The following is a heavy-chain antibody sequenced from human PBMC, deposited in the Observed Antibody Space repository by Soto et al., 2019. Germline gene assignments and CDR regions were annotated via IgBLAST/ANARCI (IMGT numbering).Heavy chain of an antibody. V-gene: IGHV1-18*01. CDR3: ARDDRRAVAGDFDY. D-gene: IGHD6-19*01. CDR2: ISAYNGNT. Sequence: GASVKVSCKASGYTFTSYGISWVRQAPGQGLEWMGWISAYNGNTNYAQKLQGRVTMTTDTSTSTAYMELRSLRSDDTAVYYCARDDRRAVAGDFDYWGQGTLVTVSS. CDR1: GYTFTSYG. J-gene: IGHJ4*02.